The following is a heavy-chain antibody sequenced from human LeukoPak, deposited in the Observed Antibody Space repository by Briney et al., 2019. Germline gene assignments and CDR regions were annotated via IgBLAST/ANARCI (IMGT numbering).Heavy chain of an antibody. J-gene: IGHJ4*02. V-gene: IGHV3-23*01. CDR1: GFTFSSYA. Sequence: QPGGSLRLSCAASGFTFSSYAMSWVRQAPGKGLEWVSAISGSGGSTYYADFVKGRFAISRDNSKNTLYLQMNSLRADDTALYYCAKGGFGSSWRNYFDYWGQGTLVIVSS. D-gene: IGHD6-13*01. CDR2: ISGSGGST. CDR3: AKGGFGSSWRNYFDY.